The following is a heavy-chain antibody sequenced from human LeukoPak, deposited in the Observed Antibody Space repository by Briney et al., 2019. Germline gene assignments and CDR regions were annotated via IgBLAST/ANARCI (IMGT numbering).Heavy chain of an antibody. V-gene: IGHV4-61*01. CDR1: GVSIGSSSYY. CDR3: ARVRGRGGGNPQTFDY. CDR2: IYYSGST. D-gene: IGHD4-23*01. Sequence: SETLSLTCTVSGVSIGSSSYYWSWIRQPPGKGLEWIGYIYYSGSTNYNPSLKSRVTISVDTSKNQFSLKLSSVTAADTAVYYCARVRGRGGGNPQTFDYWGQGTLVTVSS. J-gene: IGHJ4*02.